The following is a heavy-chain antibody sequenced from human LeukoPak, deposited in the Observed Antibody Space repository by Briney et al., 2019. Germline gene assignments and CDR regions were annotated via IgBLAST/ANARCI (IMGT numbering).Heavy chain of an antibody. D-gene: IGHD6-19*01. CDR3: ARGVSGIAVSYFQH. V-gene: IGHV4-34*01. CDR2: INHSGST. Sequence: SETLSLTCTVSGGSITSYYWSWIRQPPGKGLEWIGEINHSGSTNYNPSLKSRVTISVDTSKNQFSLKLSSVTAADTAVYYCARGVSGIAVSYFQHWGQGTLVTVSS. CDR1: GGSITSYY. J-gene: IGHJ1*01.